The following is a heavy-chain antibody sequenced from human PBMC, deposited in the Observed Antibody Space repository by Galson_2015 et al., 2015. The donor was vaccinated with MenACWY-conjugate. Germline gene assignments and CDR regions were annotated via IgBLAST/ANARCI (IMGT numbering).Heavy chain of an antibody. V-gene: IGHV3-23*01. Sequence: SLRLSCAASGFTFSTYAMSWVRQAPGKGLEWVSAISGNGVRTYYADSVKGRFTISRDNSKDTLYLQMNSLRAEDTAVYYCANEGTSTSGWYFFDYWGQGTLVTVSS. CDR3: ANEGTSTSGWYFFDY. J-gene: IGHJ4*02. CDR1: GFTFSTYA. D-gene: IGHD6-19*01. CDR2: ISGNGVRT.